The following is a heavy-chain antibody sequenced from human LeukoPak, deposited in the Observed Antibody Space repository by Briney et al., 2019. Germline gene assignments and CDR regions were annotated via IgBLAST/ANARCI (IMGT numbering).Heavy chain of an antibody. J-gene: IGHJ4*02. CDR1: GFTVSSNY. CDR3: ARIPTYYYDSSGPIDY. CDR2: IYSGGST. D-gene: IGHD3-22*01. V-gene: IGHV3-66*01. Sequence: GGSLRLSCAASGFTVSSNYMSWVRQAPGKGLEWVSVIYSGGSTYYADSVKGRLTISRDNSKNTLYLQMNSLRAEDTAVYYCARIPTYYYDSSGPIDYWGQGTLVTVSS.